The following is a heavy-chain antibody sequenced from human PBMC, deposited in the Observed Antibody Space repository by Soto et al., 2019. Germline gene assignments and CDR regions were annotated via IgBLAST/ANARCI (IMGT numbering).Heavy chain of an antibody. CDR2: INPNSGGT. J-gene: IGHJ3*02. CDR1: GYTLTGYY. V-gene: IGHV1-2*04. Sequence: QVQLVQSGAEVKKPGASVKVSCKASGYTLTGYYMHWVRQAPGQGLEWMGWINPNSGGTDYAQKFQGWVTMTRDTSISTDYMELSRLRSDDTAVYYCARETKTGRDAFDIWGQGTMVTVSS. D-gene: IGHD1-1*01. CDR3: ARETKTGRDAFDI.